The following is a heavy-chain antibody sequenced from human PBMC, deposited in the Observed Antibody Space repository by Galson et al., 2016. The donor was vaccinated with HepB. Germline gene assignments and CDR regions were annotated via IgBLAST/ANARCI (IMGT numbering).Heavy chain of an antibody. D-gene: IGHD3-9*01. J-gene: IGHJ4*02. CDR2: IDTFSSTI. CDR3: ARDSDAYYDIVMGYWPFDH. CDR1: GFSFSSYN. Sequence: SLRLSCAASGFSFSSYNMHWVRQAPGQGPEWLSYIDTFSSTIYYAAAVKGRFTISRDNGKNLLNLQMSGLRDDDTTVDYCARDSDAYYDIVMGYWPFDHWGQGTLVTVSS. V-gene: IGHV3-48*02.